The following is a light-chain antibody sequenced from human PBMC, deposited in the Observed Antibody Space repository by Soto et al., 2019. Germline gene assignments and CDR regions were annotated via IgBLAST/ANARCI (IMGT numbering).Light chain of an antibody. V-gene: IGKV3D-15*01. CDR3: QQYNNWPPWT. CDR2: GAS. Sequence: EIVMTQSPATLSVSPGERAALSCRASQSVSSNLAWYQQKPGQAPRLLISGASSRATDIPDRFSGSGSGTEFILTISSLQSEDFAVYYCQQYNNWPPWTFGQGTKV. CDR1: QSVSSN. J-gene: IGKJ1*01.